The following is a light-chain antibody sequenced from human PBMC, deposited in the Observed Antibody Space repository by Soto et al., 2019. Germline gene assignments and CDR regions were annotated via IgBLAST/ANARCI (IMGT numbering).Light chain of an antibody. J-gene: IGLJ2*01. CDR1: SSDVGGYNY. CDR2: EVT. Sequence: QSALTQPPSASGSPGQSVTISCTGTSSDVGGYNYVSWYQQHSGKAPKLTIYEVTKRPSGVPDRVSGSRSGITASLTVSGLQAEDEADYYCSSYAGSNNFVIFGGGTKLTVL. CDR3: SSYAGSNNFVI. V-gene: IGLV2-8*01.